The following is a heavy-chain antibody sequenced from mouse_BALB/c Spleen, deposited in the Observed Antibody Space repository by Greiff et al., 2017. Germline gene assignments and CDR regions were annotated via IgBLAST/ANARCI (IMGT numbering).Heavy chain of an antibody. CDR2: VNPYNGGT. V-gene: IGHV1-19*01. Sequence: VQLQQSGPELVKPGASVKMSCKASGYTFTDYYMDWVKQSHGESFEWIGRVNPYNGGTSYNQKFKGKATLTVDKSSSTAYMELNSLTSEDSAVYYCARRGLLREYWYFDVWGAGTTVTVSS. CDR1: GYTFTDYY. J-gene: IGHJ1*01. CDR3: ARRGLLREYWYFDV. D-gene: IGHD1-1*01.